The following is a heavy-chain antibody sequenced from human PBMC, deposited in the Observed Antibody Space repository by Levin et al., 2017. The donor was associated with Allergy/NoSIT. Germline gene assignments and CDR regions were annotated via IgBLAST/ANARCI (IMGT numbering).Heavy chain of an antibody. Sequence: GGSLRLSCAASGFTFSSYWMHWVRQAPGKGLVWVSRINSDGSSTSYADSVKGRFTISRDNAKNTLYLQMNSLRAEDTAVYYCARGGPARGPGEHVAVVPAASYYYYMDVWGKGTTVTVS. J-gene: IGHJ6*03. V-gene: IGHV3-74*01. CDR1: GFTFSSYW. CDR3: ARGGPARGPGEHVAVVPAASYYYYMDV. D-gene: IGHD2-2*01. CDR2: INSDGSST.